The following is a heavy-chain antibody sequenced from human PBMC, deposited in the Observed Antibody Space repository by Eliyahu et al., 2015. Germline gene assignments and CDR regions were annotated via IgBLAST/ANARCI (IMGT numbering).Heavy chain of an antibody. CDR2: TRNKANSYTT. CDR1: GFTFXDHY. V-gene: IGHV3-72*01. Sequence: EVQLVESGGGLVQPGGSLXLSCAAXGFTFXDHYXXWVRQAPGKGLEWVGRTRNKANSYTTEYAASVKGRFTISRDDSKNSLYLQMNSLKTEDTAVYYCAREPDERYWYFDLWGRGTLVLSPQ. CDR3: AREPDERYWYFDL. J-gene: IGHJ2*01. D-gene: IGHD1-1*01.